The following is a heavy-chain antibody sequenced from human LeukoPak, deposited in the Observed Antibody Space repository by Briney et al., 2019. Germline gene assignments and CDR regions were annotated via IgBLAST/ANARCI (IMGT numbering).Heavy chain of an antibody. CDR3: ATNPPGRTYLQD. J-gene: IGHJ1*01. CDR2: INWIGDTT. Sequence: PGGFLRLSCAASGFTFDDYGMTWVRQVPGKGVEWIAEINWIGDTTRYGDSVKGRFTISRDNAKNSLDLQINSLRVEDTAFYYCATNPPGRTYLQDWGQGTLVTVSS. V-gene: IGHV3-20*04. CDR1: GFTFDDYG. D-gene: IGHD1-1*01.